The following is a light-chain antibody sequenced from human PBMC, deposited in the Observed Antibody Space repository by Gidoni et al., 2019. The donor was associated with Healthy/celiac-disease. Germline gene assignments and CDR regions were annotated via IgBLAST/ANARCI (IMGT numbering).Light chain of an antibody. Sequence: SQELTQPPSVSVSPGQTASITCSGDKLGDKYACWYQQKPGQSPVLVIYQDSKRPSGIPERFSGSNSGNTATLTISGTQAMDEADYYCQAWDSSTVVFGGGTKLTVL. CDR2: QDS. V-gene: IGLV3-1*01. CDR1: KLGDKY. J-gene: IGLJ2*01. CDR3: QAWDSSTVV.